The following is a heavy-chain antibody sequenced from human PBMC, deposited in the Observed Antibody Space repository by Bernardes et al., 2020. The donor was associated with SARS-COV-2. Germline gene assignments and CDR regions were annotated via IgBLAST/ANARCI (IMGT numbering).Heavy chain of an antibody. CDR1: GFTFSRYN. D-gene: IGHD4-17*01. CDR3: ARGSYGQFDY. CDR2: LDLNGNYI. Sequence: GGSLRLSCVASGFTFSRYNMNWVRRAPGKGLEWVSSLDLNGNYISYADSVKGRFTISRDNAKNSLFLLMNSLRAEDTAVYYCARGSYGQFDYWGQGTLLTVSS. J-gene: IGHJ4*02. V-gene: IGHV3-21*01.